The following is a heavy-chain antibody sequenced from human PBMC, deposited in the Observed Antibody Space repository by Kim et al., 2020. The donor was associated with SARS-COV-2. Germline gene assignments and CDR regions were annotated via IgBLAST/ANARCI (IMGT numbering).Heavy chain of an antibody. D-gene: IGHD3-10*01. Sequence: ASVKVSCKASGYTFTSYAMHWVRQAPGQRLEWMGWINAGNGNTKYSQKFQGRVTITRDTSASTAYMELSSLRSEDTAVYYCARAHPVRGVIITLKDLYYYGMDVWGQGTTVTVSS. CDR1: GYTFTSYA. J-gene: IGHJ6*02. CDR3: ARAHPVRGVIITLKDLYYYGMDV. V-gene: IGHV1-3*01. CDR2: INAGNGNT.